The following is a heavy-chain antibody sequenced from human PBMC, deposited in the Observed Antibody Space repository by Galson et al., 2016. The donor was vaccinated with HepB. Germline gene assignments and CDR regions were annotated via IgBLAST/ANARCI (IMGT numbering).Heavy chain of an antibody. D-gene: IGHD6-19*01. CDR2: ISADNDNP. CDR1: GYTFTSYG. J-gene: IGHJ4*02. V-gene: IGHV1-18*01. Sequence: SVKVSCKASGYTFTSYGISWVRQAPGQGPEWMGGISADNDNPNYAQNLQGRVTMTTDTSTRTAYMELRSLRSDDTAVYYCARRRDSSGSNAFDYWGQGTLVTVSS. CDR3: ARRRDSSGSNAFDY.